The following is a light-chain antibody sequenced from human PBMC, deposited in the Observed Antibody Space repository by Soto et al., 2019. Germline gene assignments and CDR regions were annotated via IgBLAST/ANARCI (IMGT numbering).Light chain of an antibody. V-gene: IGKV1D-8*03. CDR3: QQYHSYWT. Sequence: VIWMTQSPSLLSASTGGGVTISCRMSQGISSYLAWYQQKPGKAPELLIYAASTLQSGVPQRFSGSGSGTEFTLTISSLQTDDFSTYYCQQYHSYWTFGQGTKVDIK. CDR2: AAS. CDR1: QGISSY. J-gene: IGKJ1*01.